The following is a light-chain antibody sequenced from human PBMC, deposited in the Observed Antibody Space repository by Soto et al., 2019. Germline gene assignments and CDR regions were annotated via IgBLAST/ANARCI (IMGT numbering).Light chain of an antibody. CDR1: QSINTW. CDR3: QQYNSYSWT. V-gene: IGKV1-5*01. CDR2: DAS. Sequence: DIQMTQSPSTLSASVGDIVTITCRASQSINTWLAWYQQKPGKAPKLLIYDASTLETGVPSRFSGSGSGTEFTLTISSLQPDDSATYFCQQYNSYSWTFGQGTKVDI. J-gene: IGKJ1*01.